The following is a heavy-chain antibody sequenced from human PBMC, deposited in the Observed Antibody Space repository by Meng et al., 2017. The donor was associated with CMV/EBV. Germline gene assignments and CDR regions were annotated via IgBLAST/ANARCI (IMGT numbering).Heavy chain of an antibody. CDR1: GYSFTSYW. D-gene: IGHD6-6*01. Sequence: KVSCKGSGYSFTSYWIGWVRQMPGKGLEWMGIIYPGDSDTRYSPSFQGQVTISADKSTSTAYLQWSSLKASDTAMYYCARQEYSSSSSAFDIWGQGTMVTVSS. CDR3: ARQEYSSSSSAFDI. CDR2: IYPGDSDT. J-gene: IGHJ3*02. V-gene: IGHV5-51*01.